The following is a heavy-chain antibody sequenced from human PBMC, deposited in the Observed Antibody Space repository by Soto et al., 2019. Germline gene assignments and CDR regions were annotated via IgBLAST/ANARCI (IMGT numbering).Heavy chain of an antibody. CDR2: IYWDDDK. J-gene: IGHJ5*01. V-gene: IGHV2-5*02. CDR1: GFSVSTSGVA. D-gene: IGHD3-9*01. Sequence: QITLKESGPTLVKPTQTLTLTCTVSGFSVSTSGVAVGWIRQPPGKALEWLALIYWDDDKRYSPSLKSRRTITRHTSKCLAVLTMTNMHPVDTATYYSAHRGYGILTAYLNWFDSWGQGTMVTVSS. CDR3: AHRGYGILTAYLNWFDS.